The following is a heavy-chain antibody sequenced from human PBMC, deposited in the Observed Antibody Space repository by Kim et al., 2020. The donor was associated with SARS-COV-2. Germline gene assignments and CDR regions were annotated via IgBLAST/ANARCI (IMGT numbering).Heavy chain of an antibody. CDR3: AKASGRGYYYVGDWFDP. D-gene: IGHD3-22*01. CDR1: GFTFDDYA. Sequence: GGSLRLSCAASGFTFDDYAMHWVRQAPGKGLEWVSLISGDGGSTYYADSVKGRFTISRDNSKNSLYLQMNSLRTEDTALYYCAKASGRGYYYVGDWFDPWGQEPWSPSPQ. V-gene: IGHV3-43*02. CDR2: ISGDGGST. J-gene: IGHJ5*02.